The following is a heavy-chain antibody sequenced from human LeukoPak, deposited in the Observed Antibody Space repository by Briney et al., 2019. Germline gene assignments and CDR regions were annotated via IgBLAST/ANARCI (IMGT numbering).Heavy chain of an antibody. J-gene: IGHJ5*02. CDR1: GGSINSYY. V-gene: IGHV4-59*08. CDR2: IYYSGST. CDR3: ARGSDDDGYNSA. D-gene: IGHD5-24*01. Sequence: SETLSLTCTVSGGSINSYYWSWIRQPPGKGLEWIGYIYYSGSTNYNPSLKSRVTISIDTSKNQFSLKLSSVTVADTAVYYCARGSDDDGYNSAWGQGTLVTVSS.